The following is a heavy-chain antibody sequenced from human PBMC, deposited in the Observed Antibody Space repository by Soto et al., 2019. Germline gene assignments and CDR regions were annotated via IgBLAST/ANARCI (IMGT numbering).Heavy chain of an antibody. CDR3: ATHHSSSYYYYGMDV. V-gene: IGHV5-51*01. J-gene: IGHJ6*02. CDR1: GYSFTSYW. D-gene: IGHD6-13*01. CDR2: IYPGDSAT. Sequence: GAALKISCKGSGYSFTSYWIGWVRQMPGKGLEWMGIIYPGDSATRYSPSFQGQVTISADKSISTAYLQWSSLKASDTAMYYCATHHSSSYYYYGMDVWGQGTTVTVSS.